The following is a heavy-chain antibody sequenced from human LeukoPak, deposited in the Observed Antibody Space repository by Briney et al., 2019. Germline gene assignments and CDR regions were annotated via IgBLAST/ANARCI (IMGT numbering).Heavy chain of an antibody. J-gene: IGHJ2*01. CDR2: MYDSGST. Sequence: SETLSLTCAVSCASMSRYYWSWIRQRPGEGLELGGYMYDSGSTNYNPCLKSRVTISGDTYKNQFSLQLSSVTAADTAVYYCARLVKQQLVFLHWYFDLWGRGTLVTVSS. CDR1: CASMSRYY. CDR3: ARLVKQQLVFLHWYFDL. D-gene: IGHD6-13*01. V-gene: IGHV4-59*01.